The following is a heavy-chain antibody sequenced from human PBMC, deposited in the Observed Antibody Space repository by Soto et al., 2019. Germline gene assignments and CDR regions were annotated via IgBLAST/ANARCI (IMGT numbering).Heavy chain of an antibody. CDR3: ARVGYCSGGSCYLKGPIDY. J-gene: IGHJ4*02. D-gene: IGHD2-15*01. CDR1: GGSISSSRYY. Sequence: SETLSLTCTVSGGSISSSRYYWGWIHQATGKGLEWIGNIYDSGTTYYNPSLKSRVTMSVDTSKNQFSLILTSVTAADTAIYYCARVGYCSGGSCYLKGPIDYWGQGTLVTVSS. V-gene: IGHV4-39*01. CDR2: IYDSGTT.